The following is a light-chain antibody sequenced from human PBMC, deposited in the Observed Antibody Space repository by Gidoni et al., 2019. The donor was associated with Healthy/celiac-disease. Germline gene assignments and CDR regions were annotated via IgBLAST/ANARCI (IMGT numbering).Light chain of an antibody. CDR1: QSISSY. CDR2: AAS. V-gene: IGKV1-39*01. CDR3: QQSYSTLT. Sequence: DSQMTQSPSSLSASVGDRVTITCRASQSISSYLNWYQQKPGKAPKLLIYAASSLQSGVPSTFSGSGSGTDFTLTISSLQPEDFATYYCQQSYSTLTFGGGTKVEIK. J-gene: IGKJ4*01.